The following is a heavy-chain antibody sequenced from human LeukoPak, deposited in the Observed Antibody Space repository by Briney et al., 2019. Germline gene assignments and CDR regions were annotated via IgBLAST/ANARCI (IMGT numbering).Heavy chain of an antibody. CDR1: GYSFTSYW. Sequence: GESLKISCKGFGYSFTSYWIGWVRQMPGKGLEWMGIIYPGDSDTRYSPSFQGQVTISADKSISTAYLQWSSLKASDTAMYYCARRRPYYGDYGEIDYWGQGTLVTVSS. D-gene: IGHD4-17*01. J-gene: IGHJ4*02. CDR3: ARRRPYYGDYGEIDY. CDR2: IYPGDSDT. V-gene: IGHV5-51*01.